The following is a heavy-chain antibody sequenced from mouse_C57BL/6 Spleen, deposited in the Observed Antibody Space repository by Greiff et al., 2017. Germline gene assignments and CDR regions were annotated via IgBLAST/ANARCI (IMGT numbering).Heavy chain of an antibody. V-gene: IGHV1-80*01. D-gene: IGHD2-5*01. CDR3: ARSYYSNYGGFAY. Sequence: VKLQESGAELVKPGASVKISCKASGYAFSSYWMNWVKQRPGKGLEWIGQIYPGDGDTNYNGKFKGKATLTADKSSSTAYMQLSSLTSEDSAVYFCARSYYSNYGGFAYWGQGTLVTVSA. CDR2: IYPGDGDT. J-gene: IGHJ3*01. CDR1: GYAFSSYW.